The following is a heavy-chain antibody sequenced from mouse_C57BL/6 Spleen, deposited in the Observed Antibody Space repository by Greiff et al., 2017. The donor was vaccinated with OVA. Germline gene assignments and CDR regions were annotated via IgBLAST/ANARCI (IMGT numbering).Heavy chain of an antibody. CDR3: ARKRDYAGMDY. J-gene: IGHJ4*01. D-gene: IGHD2-4*01. CDR2: IYPGDGDT. Sequence: QVQLQQSGAELVKPGASVKLSCKASGYAFTSYWMNWVKQRPGKGLEWIGQIYPGDGDTNYNGKFKGKATLTADKSSSTAYMQLSSLTSEDSAVYFCARKRDYAGMDYWGQGTSVTVSA. CDR1: GYAFTSYW. V-gene: IGHV1-80*01.